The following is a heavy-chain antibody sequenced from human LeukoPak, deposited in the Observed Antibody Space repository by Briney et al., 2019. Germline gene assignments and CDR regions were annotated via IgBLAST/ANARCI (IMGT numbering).Heavy chain of an antibody. CDR3: AKYGPQDSGSSHFDY. D-gene: IGHD1-26*01. CDR2: IRDSGSST. J-gene: IGHJ4*02. V-gene: IGHV3-23*01. CDR1: GFTFSSYA. Sequence: GGSLRLSCAASGFTFSSYAMSWVRQAPGKGLEWVSAIRDSGSSTQYADSVKGRFTTSRGNSKNTLFLQMNSLRAEDTAIYYCAKYGPQDSGSSHFDYWGQGALVTVSS.